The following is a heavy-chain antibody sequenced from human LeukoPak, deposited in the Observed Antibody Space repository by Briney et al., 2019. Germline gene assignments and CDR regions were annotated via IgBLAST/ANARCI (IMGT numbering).Heavy chain of an antibody. CDR1: GGSISSGDYY. CDR3: ASYIVVVPAHAEYFQH. D-gene: IGHD2-2*01. Sequence: SQTLSLTCTVSGGSISSGDYYWSWIRQPPGKGLEWIGYIYYSGSTYYNSSLKSRVTISVDTSKNQFSLKLSSVTAADTAVYYCASYIVVVPAHAEYFQHWGQGTLVTVSS. J-gene: IGHJ1*01. V-gene: IGHV4-30-4*08. CDR2: IYYSGST.